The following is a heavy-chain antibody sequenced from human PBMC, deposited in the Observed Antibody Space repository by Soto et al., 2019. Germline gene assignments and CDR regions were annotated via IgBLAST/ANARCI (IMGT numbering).Heavy chain of an antibody. Sequence: PSETLSLTCTVSGGSISSSSYYWGWIRQPPGKGLEWIGSIYYSGSTYYNPSLKSRVTISVDTSKNQFSLKLSSLTAADTAVYYCARHTPAISISDHWGQGTLVTVS. CDR3: ARHTPAISISDH. D-gene: IGHD2-15*01. V-gene: IGHV4-39*01. J-gene: IGHJ4*02. CDR1: GGSISSSSYY. CDR2: IYYSGST.